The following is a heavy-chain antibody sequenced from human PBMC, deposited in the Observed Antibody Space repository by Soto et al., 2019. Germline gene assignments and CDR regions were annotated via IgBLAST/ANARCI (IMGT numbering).Heavy chain of an antibody. CDR1: GGTFSSYA. V-gene: IGHV1-69*01. J-gene: IGHJ4*02. Sequence: QVQLVQSGAEVKKPGSSVKVSCKASGGTFSSYAISWVRQAPGQGLEWMGGIIPIFGTANYAQKFQGRVTITADESTSTAYMELSSLRSEDTDVYYCARAPEVRGPPGGYFDYWGQGTLVTVSS. CDR2: IIPIFGTA. CDR3: ARAPEVRGPPGGYFDY. D-gene: IGHD3-10*01.